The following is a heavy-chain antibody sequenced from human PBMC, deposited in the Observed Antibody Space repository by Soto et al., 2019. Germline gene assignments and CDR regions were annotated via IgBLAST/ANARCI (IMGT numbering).Heavy chain of an antibody. V-gene: IGHV1-46*01. CDR2: INPSGIST. CDR3: ARVPVSYRAPCSGGSCDLFDY. D-gene: IGHD2-15*01. J-gene: IGHJ4*02. CDR1: GYTFTDYY. Sequence: ASVKVSCKTSGYTFTDYYIHWVRQAPGQGLEWTGVINPSGISTTYAQKFQGRVTMTRDTSTSTVYMDLSSLRPEDTAVYFCARVPVSYRAPCSGGSCDLFDYWGQGTLVTVSS.